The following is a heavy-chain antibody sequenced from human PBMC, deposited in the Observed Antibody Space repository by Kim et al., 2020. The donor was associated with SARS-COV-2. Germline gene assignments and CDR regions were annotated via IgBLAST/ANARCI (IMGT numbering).Heavy chain of an antibody. CDR2: TYYTGKT. D-gene: IGHD3-16*01. J-gene: IGHJ4*01. V-gene: IGHV4-38-2*02. CDR3: ARDNLKYYRAHAYYNFD. CDR1: GDSVQSGYF. Sequence: SETLSLTCSVSGDSVQSGYFWAWLRQTPGKGLEWIGSTYYTGKTYSNPSLRSRVTLSMGPSANQFSLYVTSVTAADTAMYFCARDNLKYYRAHAYYNFD.